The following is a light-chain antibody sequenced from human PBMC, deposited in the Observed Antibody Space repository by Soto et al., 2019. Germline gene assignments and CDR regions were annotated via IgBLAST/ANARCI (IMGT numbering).Light chain of an antibody. CDR2: GAS. V-gene: IGKV3-20*01. J-gene: IGKJ5*01. Sequence: VLPQSPGTLSLSPGESATLSCRASHTVSITYLTWYQQKPGQAPRLLIFGASKRATGIPDRFSGSGSGTDFTLTISRLEPEDFAVYYCQQYGSSPITFGQGTRLEIK. CDR3: QQYGSSPIT. CDR1: HTVSITY.